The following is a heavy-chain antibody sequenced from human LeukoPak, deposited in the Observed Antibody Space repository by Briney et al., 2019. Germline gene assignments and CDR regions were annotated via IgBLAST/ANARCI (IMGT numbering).Heavy chain of an antibody. CDR3: ARDQSGLDAFDI. CDR1: GGTFSSYA. J-gene: IGHJ3*02. V-gene: IGHV1-69*01. CDR2: IIPIFGTA. Sequence: ASVKVSCKASGGTFSSYAISWVRQAPGQGLEWMGGIIPIFGTANYAQKFQGRVTITADESTSTAYMELSSLRSEDTAAYYCARDQSGLDAFDIWGQGTMVTVSS.